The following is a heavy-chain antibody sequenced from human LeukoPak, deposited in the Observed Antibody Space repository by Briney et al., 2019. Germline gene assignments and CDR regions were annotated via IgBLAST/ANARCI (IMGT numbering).Heavy chain of an antibody. CDR3: ARDGDYTYYYYYMDV. D-gene: IGHD4-11*01. J-gene: IGHJ6*03. CDR1: GFTFSSYS. CDR2: ISSSSSYI. V-gene: IGHV3-21*01. Sequence: GGPLRLSCAPSGFTFSSYSMNWVRQAPGKGLEWVSSISSSSSYIYYADSVKGRFTISRDNAKNSLYLHMNSLRAEDTAVYYCARDGDYTYYYYYMDVWGKGTTVTVSS.